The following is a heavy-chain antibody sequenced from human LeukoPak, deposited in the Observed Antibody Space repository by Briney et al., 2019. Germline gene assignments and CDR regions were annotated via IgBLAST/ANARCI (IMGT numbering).Heavy chain of an antibody. Sequence: PGGSLRLSCAASGFIFSSYPMQWVRQAPGKGLEYVSAIGSNGGSTYYANSVKGRFTISRDNSKNTLYLQMGSLRAEDMAVYYCARQSTPYYYYIDVWGKGTTVTISS. CDR1: GFIFSSYP. V-gene: IGHV3-64*01. CDR2: IGSNGGST. J-gene: IGHJ6*03. CDR3: ARQSTPYYYYIDV.